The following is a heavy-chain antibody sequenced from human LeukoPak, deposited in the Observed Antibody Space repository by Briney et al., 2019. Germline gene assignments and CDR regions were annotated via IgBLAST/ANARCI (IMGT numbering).Heavy chain of an antibody. CDR3: SRGPGGFDY. D-gene: IGHD1-14*01. CDR2: TYYRSKLYN. J-gene: IGHJ4*02. CDR1: GDSVSSNTTA. V-gene: IGHV6-1*01. Sequence: SQTLSLTCAISGDSVSSNTTAWNWISQSPSGGLEWLGRTYYRSKLYNDYAQAVEGRITINSDTSKNQFTQHLRPETPEVTAVYYCSRGPGGFDYWGQGALVTVSS.